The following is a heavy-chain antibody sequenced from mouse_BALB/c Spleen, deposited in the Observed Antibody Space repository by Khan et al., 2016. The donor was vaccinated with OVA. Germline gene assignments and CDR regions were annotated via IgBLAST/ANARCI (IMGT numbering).Heavy chain of an antibody. J-gene: IGHJ2*01. CDR3: ARDSNFDY. Sequence: EVELVESGGGLVQPGGSRKLSCAASGFTFSRFGMHWVRQAPEKGLEWVAYISSGSSTIYYGDTVQGRFIISRANPKNTLFLQMTSLRSEDKSMYYCARDSNFDYWGQGTTLTVSS. CDR1: GFTFSRFG. V-gene: IGHV5-17*02. CDR2: ISSGSSTI.